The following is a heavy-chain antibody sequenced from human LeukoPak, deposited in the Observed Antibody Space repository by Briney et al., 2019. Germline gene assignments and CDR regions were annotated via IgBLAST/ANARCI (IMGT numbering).Heavy chain of an antibody. J-gene: IGHJ4*02. CDR2: INTSGST. CDR1: GGSISSNY. V-gene: IGHV4-4*09. CDR3: ARRGNWGFFDY. Sequence: SETLTLTCTVSGGSISSNYWSWIRQPPGKGLEWIGYINTSGSTNYNPSLKSRVSISLDTSRNQFSLKLTSVTAADTAVYYCARRGNWGFFDYWGQGILVSVSS. D-gene: IGHD7-27*01.